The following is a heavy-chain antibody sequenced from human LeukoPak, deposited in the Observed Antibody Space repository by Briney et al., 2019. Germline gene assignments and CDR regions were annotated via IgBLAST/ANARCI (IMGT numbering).Heavy chain of an antibody. J-gene: IGHJ4*02. Sequence: ASVKVSCKASGYTFTSYGISWVRQAPGQGLEWMGWISAYNGNTNYAQKLQGRVTMTTDTSTSTAYMELRGLTSDDTAVYYCATTHSGTYYAHFDYWGQGTLVTVSS. V-gene: IGHV1-18*01. D-gene: IGHD1-26*01. CDR2: ISAYNGNT. CDR3: ATTHSGTYYAHFDY. CDR1: GYTFTSYG.